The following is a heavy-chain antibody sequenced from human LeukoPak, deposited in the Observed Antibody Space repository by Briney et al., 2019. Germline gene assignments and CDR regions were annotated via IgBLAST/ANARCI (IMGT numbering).Heavy chain of an antibody. V-gene: IGHV4-30-2*01. CDR3: ARPGVGSGRYGAFDI. J-gene: IGHJ3*02. D-gene: IGHD5-18*01. Sequence: SQTLSLTCAVSGGSISSGGYSWSWIRQPPGKGLEWIGYIYHSGSTYYNPSLKSRVTISLDTSKNQFSLKLSSVTAADTAVYYCARPGVGSGRYGAFDIWGQGTMVTVYS. CDR2: IYHSGST. CDR1: GGSISSGGYS.